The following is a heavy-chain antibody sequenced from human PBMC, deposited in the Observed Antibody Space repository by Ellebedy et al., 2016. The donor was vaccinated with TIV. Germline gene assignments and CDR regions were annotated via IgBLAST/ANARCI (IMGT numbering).Heavy chain of an antibody. Sequence: GESLKISCEASGFRFSSYWMNWVRQAPGKGLEWVANMDQDGSEKHYVDSVKGRFTISRDNTKNSLYLQMSSLRAEDTAVYYCVVLSGDNWGHWGQGALVTVSS. CDR1: GFRFSSYW. J-gene: IGHJ4*02. CDR2: MDQDGSEK. D-gene: IGHD1-1*01. CDR3: VVLSGDNWGH. V-gene: IGHV3-7*01.